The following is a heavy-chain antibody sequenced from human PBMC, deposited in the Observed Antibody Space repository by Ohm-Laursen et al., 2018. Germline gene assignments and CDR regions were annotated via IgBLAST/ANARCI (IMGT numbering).Heavy chain of an antibody. Sequence: SETLSLTCTVSGGSISSYYWSWIRQPPGKGLEWIGYIYYSGSTNYNPSLKSRVTISVETSKNQFSLKLSSVTAADTAVYYCARLAYGGNSVADYWGQGTLVTVSS. CDR2: IYYSGST. CDR1: GGSISSYY. V-gene: IGHV4-59*08. D-gene: IGHD4-23*01. J-gene: IGHJ4*02. CDR3: ARLAYGGNSVADY.